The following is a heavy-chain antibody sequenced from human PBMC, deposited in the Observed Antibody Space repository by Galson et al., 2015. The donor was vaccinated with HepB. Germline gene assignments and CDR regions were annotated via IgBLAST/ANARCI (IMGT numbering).Heavy chain of an antibody. J-gene: IGHJ2*01. Sequence: ETLSLTCAVYGGSFSGYYWNWIRQPPGRGLEWIGEINHRGTTRSNPSLKSRVTLSVDTSKSQCSLNLTYVTAADTAVYYCARTSDYGDYADWYFDLWGRGTLVTVSS. CDR2: INHRGTT. V-gene: IGHV4-34*01. CDR1: GGSFSGYY. CDR3: ARTSDYGDYADWYFDL. D-gene: IGHD4-17*01.